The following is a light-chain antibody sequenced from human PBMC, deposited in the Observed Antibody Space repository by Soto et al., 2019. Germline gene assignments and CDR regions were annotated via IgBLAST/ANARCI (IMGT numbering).Light chain of an antibody. CDR2: ASS. J-gene: IGKJ5*01. V-gene: IGKV3-20*01. CDR1: QTSGSNF. CDR3: QLYGISPQ. Sequence: EIVLTQSPGTLCLSPGERATLSCKTSQTSGSNFLAWYQHKPGQAPRLLIYASSNRATGIPDRFSGSASGPDFTLTINRLEPEDFAVYYCQLYGISPQFGQGTRLEIK.